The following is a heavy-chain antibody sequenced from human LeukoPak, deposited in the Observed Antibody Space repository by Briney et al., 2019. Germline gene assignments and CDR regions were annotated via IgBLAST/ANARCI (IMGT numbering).Heavy chain of an antibody. V-gene: IGHV3-15*01. CDR3: TTDRVAATATMTY. CDR1: GFTFSRAW. Sequence: GGSLRLSCAASGFTFSRAWMNWVRQGPGKGLAWVGRIKSTTDGGTIDYAAPVKGRFTISRDDSRNTLFLQMNSLKNEDTGLYYCTTDRVAATATMTYWGQGTLVTVSS. CDR2: IKSTTDGGTI. D-gene: IGHD6-13*01. J-gene: IGHJ4*02.